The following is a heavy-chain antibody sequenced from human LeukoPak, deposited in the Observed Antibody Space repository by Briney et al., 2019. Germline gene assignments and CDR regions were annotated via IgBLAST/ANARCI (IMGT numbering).Heavy chain of an antibody. D-gene: IGHD3-22*01. CDR1: GYTFTSYG. CDR3: ASRVGRYYDSSGYLGT. J-gene: IGHJ5*02. Sequence: ASVKVSCKASGYTFTSYGISWVRQAPGQGLGWMGWISAYNGNTNYAQKLQGRVTMTTDTSTSTAYMELRSLRSDDTAVYYCASRVGRYYDSSGYLGTWGQGTLVTVSS. V-gene: IGHV1-18*01. CDR2: ISAYNGNT.